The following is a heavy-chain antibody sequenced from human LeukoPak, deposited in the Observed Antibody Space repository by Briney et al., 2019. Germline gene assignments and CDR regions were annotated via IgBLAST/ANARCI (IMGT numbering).Heavy chain of an antibody. CDR1: GYTFSSYG. Sequence: PSVKVSCKTSGYTFSSYGISWVRQAPGQGLEWMGWISTYNGDTHYGQKVQGRVTMTTDTSTNTAYMELRSLTSDDTAVYYCVRGILSDDTLTGPWGQGTLVTVSS. CDR2: ISTYNGDT. V-gene: IGHV1-18*01. CDR3: VRGILSDDTLTGP. D-gene: IGHD3-9*01. J-gene: IGHJ5*02.